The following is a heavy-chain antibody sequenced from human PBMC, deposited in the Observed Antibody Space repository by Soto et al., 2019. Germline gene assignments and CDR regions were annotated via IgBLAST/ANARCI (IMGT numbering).Heavy chain of an antibody. V-gene: IGHV3-53*01. CDR3: GTKPGGGGY. CDR2: IYSGGYT. D-gene: IGHD3-10*01. Sequence: EVQLVESGGGLIQPGGSLRLSCAVSGFTVSNNYMSWVRQAPGKGLEGVSVIYSGGYTAYGDSVKGRFTISRDNSKNPLFIKNNSPRPDAPPVYCGGTKPGGGGYWGQGTLVTVSS. J-gene: IGHJ4*02. CDR1: GFTVSNNY.